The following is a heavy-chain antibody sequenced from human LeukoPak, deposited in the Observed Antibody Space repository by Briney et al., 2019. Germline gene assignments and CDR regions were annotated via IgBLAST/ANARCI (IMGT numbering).Heavy chain of an antibody. J-gene: IGHJ4*02. CDR3: ARDRTSRGTVPNY. CDR2: INPNSGGT. D-gene: IGHD2-2*01. V-gene: IGHV1-2*02. Sequence: ASVKVSCKASGYTFIGYYMHWVRQAPGQGLEWMGWINPNSGGTNYAQKFQGRVTMTRDTSISTAYMELSRLRSDDTAVYYCARDRTSRGTVPNYWGQGTLVTVSS. CDR1: GYTFIGYY.